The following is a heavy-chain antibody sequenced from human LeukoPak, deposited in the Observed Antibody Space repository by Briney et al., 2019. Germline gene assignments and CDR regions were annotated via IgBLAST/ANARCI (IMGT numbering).Heavy chain of an antibody. CDR2: ITGSSDMT. CDR3: ARSRGYFDY. J-gene: IGHJ4*02. V-gene: IGHV3-23*01. D-gene: IGHD3-10*01. Sequence: GGSLRLSCEAPGFTFSSYAMSWVRQAPGKGLEWVSGITGSSDMTSYADSVKGRFTISRDNSKSTLYLQMSSLRAEDTAVYYCARSRGYFDYWGQGTLVTVSS. CDR1: GFTFSSYA.